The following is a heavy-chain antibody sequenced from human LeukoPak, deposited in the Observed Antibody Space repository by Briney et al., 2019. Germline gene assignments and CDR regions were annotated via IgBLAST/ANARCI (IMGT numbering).Heavy chain of an antibody. V-gene: IGHV4-59*01. Sequence: SETLSLTCTVSGGSISSYYWSWIRQPPGKGLEWIGYIFYSGSTNYNPSLKSRVTISVDTSKNQFSLKLSSVTAADTAVYYCARDQNRAFDIWDQGTMVTVSS. CDR3: ARDQNRAFDI. CDR1: GGSISSYY. CDR2: IFYSGST. J-gene: IGHJ3*02.